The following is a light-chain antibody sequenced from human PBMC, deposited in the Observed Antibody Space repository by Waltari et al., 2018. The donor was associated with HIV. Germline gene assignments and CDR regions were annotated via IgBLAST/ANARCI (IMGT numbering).Light chain of an antibody. CDR1: QSVLHGSTNKNC. CDR3: QQYYSYPRT. V-gene: IGKV4-1*01. Sequence: DIVMTQSPDSLAVSLVDRGTINSKSSQSVLHGSTNKNCIAWYKQKPGQPPKLLTYWASTREFGVPDRFSGSGSGTDFTLTIKSLQPEDVAVYYCQQYYSYPRTFGPGTKVDV. CDR2: WAS. J-gene: IGKJ3*01.